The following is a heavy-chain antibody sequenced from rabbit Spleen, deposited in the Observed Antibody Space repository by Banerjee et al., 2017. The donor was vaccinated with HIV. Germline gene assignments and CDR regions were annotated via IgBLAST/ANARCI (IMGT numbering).Heavy chain of an antibody. J-gene: IGHJ6*01. CDR1: GFDISSSYW. V-gene: IGHV1S45*01. CDR3: ARDTSSSFSSYGMDL. D-gene: IGHD1-1*01. CDR2: IDIGSSGFT. Sequence: QEPLKEFGGGLVTPGGNLTLTCTASGFDISSSYWICWVRQAPGKGLEWIACIDIGSSGFTYFASWAKGRFTISKTSSTTVTLQMTSLTAADTATYFCARDTSSSFSSYGMDLWGQGTLVTVS.